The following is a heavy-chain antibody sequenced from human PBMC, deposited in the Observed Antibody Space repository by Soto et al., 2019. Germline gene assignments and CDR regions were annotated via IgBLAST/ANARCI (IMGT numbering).Heavy chain of an antibody. CDR2: INPIGGGT. D-gene: IGHD1-26*01. CDR3: ARGGYARELDAGDY. J-gene: IGHJ4*01. CDR1: GYTLTSYY. Sequence: QVQVVQSGAEVKKPGASVKVCCKASGYTLTSYYMHWVRQAPGQGLEWMGIINPIGGGTRYAQKLQGRVTMTRDTSTNTFYMDLSSLSSEDTAVYYCARGGYARELDAGDYWGHGTLVTVSS. V-gene: IGHV1-46*01.